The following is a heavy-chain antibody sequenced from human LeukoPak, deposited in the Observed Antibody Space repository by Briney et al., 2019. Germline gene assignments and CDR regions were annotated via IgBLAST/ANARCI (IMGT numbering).Heavy chain of an antibody. J-gene: IGHJ4*02. D-gene: IGHD4-17*01. Sequence: GGSLRLSCEASGVASNTYTMNWVCQAPGKGLEWVSSISGSSTYIYYADSVKGRFTVSRDNAKNSVFLQMNSLKVEDTAVYYCSRDADYGDYRFDYWGQGTLVTVSS. CDR3: SRDADYGDYRFDY. CDR1: GVASNTYT. CDR2: ISGSSTYI. V-gene: IGHV3-21*01.